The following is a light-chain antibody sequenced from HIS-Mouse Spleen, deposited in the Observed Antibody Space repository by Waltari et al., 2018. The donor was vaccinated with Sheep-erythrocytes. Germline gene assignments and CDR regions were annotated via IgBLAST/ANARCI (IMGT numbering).Light chain of an antibody. V-gene: IGKV3-11*01. CDR3: QQRSNWPPT. CDR1: QSVSSY. CDR2: DAS. Sequence: VERATLSCRASQSVSSYLAWYQQKPGQAPRLLIYDASNRATGIPARFSGSGSGTDFTLTISSLEPEDFAIYYCQQRSNWPPTFGQGTKVEIK. J-gene: IGKJ1*01.